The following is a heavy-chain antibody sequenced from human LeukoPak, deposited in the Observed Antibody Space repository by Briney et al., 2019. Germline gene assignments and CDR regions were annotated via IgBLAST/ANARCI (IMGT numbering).Heavy chain of an antibody. Sequence: PGGSLRLSCAASGFTFSSYSMNWVRQAPGKGREWGSYINSSSSYIYYADTVKGGFTIYRDNAKKSLYLQMNSLTAEDTAVYYCARDPWYSSGWLDYWGQGTLVTVSS. CDR1: GFTFSSYS. D-gene: IGHD6-19*01. CDR2: INSSSSYI. V-gene: IGHV3-21*01. J-gene: IGHJ4*02. CDR3: ARDPWYSSGWLDY.